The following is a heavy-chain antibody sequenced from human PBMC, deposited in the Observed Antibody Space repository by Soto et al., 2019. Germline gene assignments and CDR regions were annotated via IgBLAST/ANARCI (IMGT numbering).Heavy chain of an antibody. CDR1: GFTFSSYA. CDR2: ISYDGSNK. V-gene: IGHV3-30-3*01. J-gene: IGHJ3*02. D-gene: IGHD5-18*01. CDR3: ARDRVAMAAYDAFDI. Sequence: GGSLRLSCAASGFTFSSYAMHWVRQAPGEGLEWVAVISYDGSNKYYADSVKGRFTISRDNSKNTLYLQMNSLRAEDTAVYYCARDRVAMAAYDAFDIWGQGTMVTVPS.